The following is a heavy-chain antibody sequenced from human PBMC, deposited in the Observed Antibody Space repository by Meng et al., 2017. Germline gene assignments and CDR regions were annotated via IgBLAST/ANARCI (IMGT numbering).Heavy chain of an antibody. CDR3: ARKYSSGWSDGSGAFDI. V-gene: IGHV4-4*07. CDR2: IYTSGST. J-gene: IGHJ3*02. Sequence: SETLSLTCTVSGGSISSYYWSWIRQPAGKGLEWIGRIYTSGSTNYNPSLKSRVTVSVDTSKNQFSLKLSSVTAADTAVYYCARKYSSGWSDGSGAFDIWGQGTMVTVSS. CDR1: GGSISSYY. D-gene: IGHD6-19*01.